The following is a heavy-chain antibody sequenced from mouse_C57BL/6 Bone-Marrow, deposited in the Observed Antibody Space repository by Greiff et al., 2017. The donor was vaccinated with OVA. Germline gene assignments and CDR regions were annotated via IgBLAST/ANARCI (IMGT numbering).Heavy chain of an antibody. CDR1: GYTFTSYW. CDR2: IHPSDSDT. V-gene: IGHV1-74*01. D-gene: IGHD1-1*01. J-gene: IGHJ4*01. Sequence: VQLQQPGAELVKPGASVKVSCKASGYTFTSYWMHWVKQRPGQGLEWIGRIHPSDSDTNYNQKFKGKATLTVDKSSSTAYMQLSSLTSEDSAVYCCRLLLIPHYYAMDYWGQGTSVTVSS. CDR3: RLLLIPHYYAMDY.